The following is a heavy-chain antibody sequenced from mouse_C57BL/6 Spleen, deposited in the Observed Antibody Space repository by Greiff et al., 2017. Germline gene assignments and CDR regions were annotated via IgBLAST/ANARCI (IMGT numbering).Heavy chain of an antibody. J-gene: IGHJ4*01. D-gene: IGHD2-4*01. CDR1: GFTFTDYY. V-gene: IGHV7-3*01. CDR2: IRNKANGYTT. CDR3: ARSSYDYDGYYAMDY. Sequence: EVMLVESGGGLVQPGGSLSLSCAASGFTFTDYYMSWVRQPPGKALEWLGFIRNKANGYTTEYSASVKGRFNISRDNSQSILYLQMNALRAEDSATYYCARSSYDYDGYYAMDYWGQGTSVTVSS.